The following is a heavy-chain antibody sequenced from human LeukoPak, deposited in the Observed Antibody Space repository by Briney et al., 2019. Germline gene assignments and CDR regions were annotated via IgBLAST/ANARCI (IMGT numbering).Heavy chain of an antibody. CDR2: IYYSGST. CDR3: ARAFGSGSTNYYYYGMDV. V-gene: IGHV4-30-2*01. CDR1: GGSISSGGYS. J-gene: IGHJ6*02. D-gene: IGHD3-10*01. Sequence: SQTLSLTCAVSGGSISSGGYSWSWIRQPPGKGLEWIGYIYYSGSTYYNPSLKSRVTISVDRSKNQFSLKLSSVTAADTAVYYCARAFGSGSTNYYYYGMDVWGQGTTVTVSS.